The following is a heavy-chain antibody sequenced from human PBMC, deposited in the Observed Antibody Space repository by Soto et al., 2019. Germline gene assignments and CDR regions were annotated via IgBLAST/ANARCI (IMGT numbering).Heavy chain of an antibody. CDR1: GFSFSSYG. V-gene: IGHV3-33*01. J-gene: IGHJ6*02. CDR3: ARGSIVAAEYGMDV. Sequence: GGSLRLSCAASGFSFSSYGMHWVRQAPGKGLEWVAVIWHDGSKKYYADSVKSRLIISRDNSKNTLYVQINSLRAEDTAVYFCARGSIVAAEYGMDVWGQGTTVTVSS. D-gene: IGHD6-13*01. CDR2: IWHDGSKK.